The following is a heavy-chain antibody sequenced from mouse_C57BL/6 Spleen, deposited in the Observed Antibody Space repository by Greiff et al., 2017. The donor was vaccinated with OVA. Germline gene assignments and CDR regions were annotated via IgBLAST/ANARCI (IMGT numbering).Heavy chain of an antibody. CDR2: INPSSGYT. D-gene: IGHD2-4*01. J-gene: IGHJ4*01. V-gene: IGHV1-7*01. Sequence: VQLQQSGAELAKPGASVKLSCKASGYTFTSYWMHWVKQRPGQGLEWIGYINPSSGYTKYNQKFKDKATLTADKSSSTAYMQLSSLTYEDSAGYYCARAIYYDYDDGYAMDYWGQGTSVTVSS. CDR3: ARAIYYDYDDGYAMDY. CDR1: GYTFTSYW.